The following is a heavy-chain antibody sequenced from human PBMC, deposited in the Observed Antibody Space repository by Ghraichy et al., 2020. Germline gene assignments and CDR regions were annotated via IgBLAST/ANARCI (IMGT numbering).Heavy chain of an antibody. V-gene: IGHV3-48*03. CDR2: ISSAGTTI. CDR1: GFTFSSYE. J-gene: IGHJ4*02. CDR3: ARDLITGRPLDY. D-gene: IGHD3-16*01. Sequence: GGSLRLSCAASGFTFSSYEMNWVRQAPGKGLEWISYISSAGTTIYYADSVLGRFTISRDNAKNSLYLQMSSLRAEDTAVYYCARDLITGRPLDYWGQGTLVTVSS.